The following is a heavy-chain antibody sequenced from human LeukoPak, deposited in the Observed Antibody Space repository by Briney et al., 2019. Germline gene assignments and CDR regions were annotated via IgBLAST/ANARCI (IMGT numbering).Heavy chain of an antibody. CDR3: ARVLLLGVATTGCDY. V-gene: IGHV3-74*01. CDR1: GFTFSTYW. J-gene: IGHJ4*02. Sequence: PGGSLRLSCAASGFTFSTYWMHWVRQAPGKGLAWVSRIKTDGSTTYYADSVKGRFTISRDNAKNSLYLQMNSLRAEDTAVYYCARVLLLGVATTGCDYWGQETLVTVSS. D-gene: IGHD5-12*01. CDR2: IKTDGSTT.